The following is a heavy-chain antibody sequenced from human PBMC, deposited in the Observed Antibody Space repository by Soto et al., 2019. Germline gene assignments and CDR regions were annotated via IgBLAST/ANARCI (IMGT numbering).Heavy chain of an antibody. CDR2: INHSGST. Sequence: SETLSLTCAVYGGSFSGYYWSWIRQPPGKGLEWIGEINHSGSTNYNPSLKSRVTISVDTSKNQFSLKLSSVTAADTAVYYCARVRRMATILFDYWGQGTLVTVSS. D-gene: IGHD5-12*01. J-gene: IGHJ4*02. V-gene: IGHV4-34*01. CDR3: ARVRRMATILFDY. CDR1: GGSFSGYY.